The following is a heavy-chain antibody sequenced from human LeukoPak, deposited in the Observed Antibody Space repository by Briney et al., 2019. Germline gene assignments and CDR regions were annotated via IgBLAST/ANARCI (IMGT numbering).Heavy chain of an antibody. J-gene: IGHJ4*02. Sequence: GGSLRLSCAASGFTVSSNYMSWVRQAPGKGLEWVSVIYSGGSTYYADSVKGRFTISRDDAKNSLYLQMNSLSAEDTAVYYCARDAGAGFDYWGQGALVTVSS. V-gene: IGHV3-53*01. CDR2: IYSGGST. CDR3: ARDAGAGFDY. D-gene: IGHD6-13*01. CDR1: GFTVSSNY.